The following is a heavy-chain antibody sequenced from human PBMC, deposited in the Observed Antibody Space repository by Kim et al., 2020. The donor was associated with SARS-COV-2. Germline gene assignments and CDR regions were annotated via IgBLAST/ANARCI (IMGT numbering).Heavy chain of an antibody. V-gene: IGHV3-33*01. Sequence: GGSLRLSCAASGFTFSSQGMHWVRQAPGKGLEWAAVIWYDGSNKYYADSVKGRFTISRDNSKNTLYLQMNSLRAEDTAVYYCVRGGDVMDVWGQGTTVTVSS. CDR1: GFTFSSQG. CDR3: VRGGDVMDV. D-gene: IGHD3-16*01. CDR2: IWYDGSNK. J-gene: IGHJ6*02.